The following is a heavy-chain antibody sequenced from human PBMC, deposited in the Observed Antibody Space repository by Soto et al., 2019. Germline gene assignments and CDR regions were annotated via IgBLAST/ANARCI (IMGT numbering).Heavy chain of an antibody. CDR2: IYYSGST. J-gene: IGHJ5*02. Sequence: QVQLQESGPGLVKPSQTLSLTCTVSGGSISSGGYYWSWIRQHPGKGLEWIGYIYYSGSTSYHPSLKSRVTISVDTSKNQFSLKLSSVTAADTAVYYCARAAHYSSPFRWFDPWGQGTLVTVSS. D-gene: IGHD6-13*01. CDR1: GGSISSGGYY. CDR3: ARAAHYSSPFRWFDP. V-gene: IGHV4-31*03.